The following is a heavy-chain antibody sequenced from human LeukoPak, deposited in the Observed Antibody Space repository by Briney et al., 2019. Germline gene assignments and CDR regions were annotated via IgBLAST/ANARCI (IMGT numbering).Heavy chain of an antibody. CDR3: ASGYYYGSGAPRHDAFDI. CDR1: GGSISSYY. J-gene: IGHJ3*02. D-gene: IGHD3-10*01. Sequence: PSETLSLTCTVSGGSISSYYWSWIRQPPGKGLEWIGYIYYSGSTNYNPSLKSRVTISVDTSKNQFSLKLSSVTAADTAVYYCASGYYYGSGAPRHDAFDIWGQGAMVTVSS. CDR2: IYYSGST. V-gene: IGHV4-59*01.